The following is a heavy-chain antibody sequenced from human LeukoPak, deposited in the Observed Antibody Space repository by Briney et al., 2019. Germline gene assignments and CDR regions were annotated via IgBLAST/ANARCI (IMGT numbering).Heavy chain of an antibody. CDR2: ISAYNGNT. D-gene: IGHD3-22*01. Sequence: GASVKVSCKASGCTFSRYGISWVRQAPGQGLEGVGWISAYNGNTNYAQKLQGRVTMTTDTSTSTAYMELRSLRSDDTAVHYCARVEPNYYDSSGYPDYWGEGTLVTVSS. CDR3: ARVEPNYYDSSGYPDY. V-gene: IGHV1-18*01. J-gene: IGHJ4*02. CDR1: GCTFSRYG.